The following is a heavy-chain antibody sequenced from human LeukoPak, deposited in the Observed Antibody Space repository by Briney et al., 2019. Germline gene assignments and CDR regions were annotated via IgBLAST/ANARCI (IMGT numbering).Heavy chain of an antibody. CDR1: GFTFSSYN. V-gene: IGHV3-21*01. J-gene: IGHJ6*03. CDR3: ARSELGYNYYYMDV. D-gene: IGHD3-10*01. CDR2: ISSSSSYI. Sequence: SGGSLRLSCAASGFTFSSYNMNWVRQAPGKGLEWVSSISSSSSYIYYADSVKGRFTISRDNAKKSLYLQMNSLRVEDTAVYYCARSELGYNYYYMDVWGKGTTVTISS.